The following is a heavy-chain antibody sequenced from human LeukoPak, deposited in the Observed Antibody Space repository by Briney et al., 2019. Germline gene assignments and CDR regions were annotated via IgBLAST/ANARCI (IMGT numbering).Heavy chain of an antibody. Sequence: GGSLRLSCAVSGFTFSSYEMNWVRQAPGKGLEWVAFIWYDGSNKYYADSVKGRFTISRDNSKNTLYLQMNSLRDEDTAVYYCARGLGGAAAGLHYWGQGTLVTVSS. D-gene: IGHD6-13*01. CDR2: IWYDGSNK. CDR1: GFTFSSYE. CDR3: ARGLGGAAAGLHY. J-gene: IGHJ4*02. V-gene: IGHV3-33*08.